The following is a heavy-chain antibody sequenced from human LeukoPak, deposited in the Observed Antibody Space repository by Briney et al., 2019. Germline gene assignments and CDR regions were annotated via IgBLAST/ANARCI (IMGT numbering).Heavy chain of an antibody. CDR3: ARGFVLGAAKNYFDY. D-gene: IGHD2-21*02. CDR2: ISYDGTNK. V-gene: IGHV3-30-3*01. CDR1: GFTFTNYA. J-gene: IGHJ4*02. Sequence: PGGSQRLSCAASGFTFTNYALHWVRQAPGKGLEWVAVISYDGTNKYYADSVKGRFTISRDNSKNTLSLQMNTLRAEDTALYYCARGFVLGAAKNYFDYWGQGAWSPSPQ.